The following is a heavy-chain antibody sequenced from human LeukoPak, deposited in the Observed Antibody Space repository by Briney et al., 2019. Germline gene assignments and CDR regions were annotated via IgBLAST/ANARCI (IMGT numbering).Heavy chain of an antibody. CDR1: GFTFSSYI. Sequence: GGPLRLSCAASGFTFSSYIMNWVRRAPGKGLEWVSSITSRSSYIYYADSVKGRFTISRDNAKNTLYLQMNSLRAEDTALYYCARAPGGTMVLDYWGQGTLVTVSS. CDR3: ARAPGGTMVLDY. J-gene: IGHJ4*02. V-gene: IGHV3-21*06. D-gene: IGHD3-10*01. CDR2: ITSRSSYI.